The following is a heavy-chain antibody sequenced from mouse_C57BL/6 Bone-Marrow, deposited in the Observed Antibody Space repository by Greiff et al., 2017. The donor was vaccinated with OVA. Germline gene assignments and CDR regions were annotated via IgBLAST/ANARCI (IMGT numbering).Heavy chain of an antibody. CDR1: GYTFTSYW. CDR2: IDPSDSET. Sequence: QVQLQQPGAELVRPGSSVKLSCKASGYTFTSYWMHWVKQRPIQGLEWIGNIDPSDSETHYNQKFKDKATLTVDKSSSTAYMQLSSLTSEDSAVYYCARGSLITTGVDWGQGTLVTVSA. V-gene: IGHV1-52*01. J-gene: IGHJ3*01. CDR3: ARGSLITTGVD. D-gene: IGHD1-1*01.